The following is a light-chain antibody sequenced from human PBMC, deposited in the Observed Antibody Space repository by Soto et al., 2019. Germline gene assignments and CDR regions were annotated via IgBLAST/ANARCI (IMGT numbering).Light chain of an antibody. CDR3: SSYINRSTLV. CDR2: EDS. CDR1: SSDVGGYNF. V-gene: IGLV2-14*01. J-gene: IGLJ3*02. Sequence: QSALTQPASVSGSPGQSITISCTGTSSDVGGYNFVSWYQHHPGKAPKLMIYEDSNRPSGVSNRFSGSKSGNTASLTISGLQAEDEADYYCSSYINRSTLVFGGGTKLTVL.